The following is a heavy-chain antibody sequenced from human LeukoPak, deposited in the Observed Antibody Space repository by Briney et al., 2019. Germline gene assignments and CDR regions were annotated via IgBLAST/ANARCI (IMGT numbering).Heavy chain of an antibody. CDR2: IRSKANSYAT. V-gene: IGHV3-73*01. CDR1: GFTFSGSA. D-gene: IGHD6-13*01. Sequence: GGSLKLSCAASGFTFSGSAMHWLRQASGKELEWVGRIRSKANSYATAYAASVKGRFTISRDDSKNTAYQQMNSLKTEDTAVYYCTGVAVAGTLNYWGQGTLVTVSS. CDR3: TGVAVAGTLNY. J-gene: IGHJ4*02.